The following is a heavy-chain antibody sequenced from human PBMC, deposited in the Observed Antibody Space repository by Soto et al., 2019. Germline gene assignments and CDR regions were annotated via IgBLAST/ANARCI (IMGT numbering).Heavy chain of an antibody. V-gene: IGHV3-30-3*01. CDR3: ARGGRFGEATGMDV. CDR1: GFTFSSYA. CDR2: ISYDGSNK. Sequence: QVQLVESGGGVVQPGRSLRLSCAASGFTFSSYAMHWVRQAPGKGLEWVAVISYDGSNKYYADSVKGRFTISRDNSKNTLYLQMNSLRAEDTPVYYCARGGRFGEATGMDVWGQGTTVTVSS. J-gene: IGHJ6*02. D-gene: IGHD3-10*01.